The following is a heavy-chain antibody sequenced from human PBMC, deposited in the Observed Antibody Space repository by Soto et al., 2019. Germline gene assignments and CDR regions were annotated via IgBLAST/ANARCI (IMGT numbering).Heavy chain of an antibody. J-gene: IGHJ5*02. CDR1: GGTFSSYA. CDR3: ARGNIAAAGPPGYWFDP. Sequence: QVQLVQSGAEVKKPGSSVKVSCKASGGTFSSYAISWVRQAPGQGLEWMGGIIPIFGTANYAQKFQGRVTITADESTSTAYMELSSLRSEDTAVYYCARGNIAAAGPPGYWFDPWGQGTLVTVSS. D-gene: IGHD6-13*01. V-gene: IGHV1-69*12. CDR2: IIPIFGTA.